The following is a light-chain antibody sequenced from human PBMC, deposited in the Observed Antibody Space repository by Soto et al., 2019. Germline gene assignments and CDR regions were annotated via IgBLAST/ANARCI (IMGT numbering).Light chain of an antibody. CDR3: QQSNSYPFT. J-gene: IGKJ3*01. V-gene: IGKV1-13*02. CDR2: DAS. CDR1: QGISSA. Sequence: AIQLTQSPSSLSASVGDRVTITCRASQGISSALAWYQQKPGKAPKLLIYDASSLESGVPSRFSGSGSGTEFALTISSLQPEDFATYYCQQSNSYPFTFGPGTKVDIK.